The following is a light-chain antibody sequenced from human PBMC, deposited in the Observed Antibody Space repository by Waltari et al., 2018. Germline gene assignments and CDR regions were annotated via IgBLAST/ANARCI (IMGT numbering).Light chain of an antibody. CDR1: SADIGGFDY. Sequence: QSALTQPASVSGSPGQSITITCTGTSADIGGFDYVSWYQQRPGKAPKLIIFEVSNRAAGISKRFSGSKSGSTASLTISGLQTEDDSDYYCSSYSTTSTLVVFGGGTKVTVL. CDR3: SSYSTTSTLVV. CDR2: EVS. V-gene: IGLV2-14*01. J-gene: IGLJ2*01.